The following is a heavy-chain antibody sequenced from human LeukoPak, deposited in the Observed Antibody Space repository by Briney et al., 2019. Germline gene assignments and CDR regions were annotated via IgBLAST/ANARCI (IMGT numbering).Heavy chain of an antibody. J-gene: IGHJ4*02. D-gene: IGHD3-10*01. CDR3: ARAVRDMVRGVLAFYFDY. CDR1: GFTFSSYW. CDR2: INSDGSST. V-gene: IGHV3-74*01. Sequence: GGSLRLSCAASGFTFSSYWMHWVRQAPGKGLEWVSRINSDGSSTNYADSVKGGFTISRDKAKKTLYLQMNSLRAEDTAVYYCARAVRDMVRGVLAFYFDYWGQGTLVTVSS.